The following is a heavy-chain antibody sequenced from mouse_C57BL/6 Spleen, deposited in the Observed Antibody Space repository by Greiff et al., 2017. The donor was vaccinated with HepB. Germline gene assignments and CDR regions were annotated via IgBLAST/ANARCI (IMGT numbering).Heavy chain of an antibody. Sequence: VQLQQSGPELVKPGASVKISCKASGYTFTDYYMNWVKQSHGKSLEWIGDINPNNGGTSYNQKFKGKATLTVDKSSSTAYMELRSLTSEDSAVYDCARGLGENYWGQGTTLTVSS. CDR3: ARGLGENY. J-gene: IGHJ2*01. CDR1: GYTFTDYY. V-gene: IGHV1-26*01. D-gene: IGHD4-1*01. CDR2: INPNNGGT.